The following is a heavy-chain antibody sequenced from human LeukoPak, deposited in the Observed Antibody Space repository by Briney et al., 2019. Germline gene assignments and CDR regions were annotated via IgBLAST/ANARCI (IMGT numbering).Heavy chain of an antibody. Sequence: GGSLRLSCAASRFTFSSYEMNWVRQAPGKGLEWVSLIYSGGSTYYADSVKGRFTISRDNSKNTLYLQMNSLRAEDTAVYYCARDPWNSGFFDYWGQGALVTVSS. CDR3: ARDPWNSGFFDY. CDR1: RFTFSSYE. J-gene: IGHJ4*02. CDR2: IYSGGST. V-gene: IGHV3-66*01. D-gene: IGHD1/OR15-1a*01.